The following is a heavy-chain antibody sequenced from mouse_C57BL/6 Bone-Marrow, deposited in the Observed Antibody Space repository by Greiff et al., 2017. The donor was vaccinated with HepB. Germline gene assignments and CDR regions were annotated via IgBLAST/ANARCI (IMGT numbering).Heavy chain of an antibody. CDR2: IDPSYSET. Sequence: VQLQQPGAELVRPGSSVKLSCKASGYTFTSYWMHWVKQRPIQGLEWIGNIDPSYSETHYNQKFKDKATLTVDKSSSTAYMQLSSLTSEDSAVYYCAREREWPNYFDYWGQGTTLTVSS. J-gene: IGHJ2*01. V-gene: IGHV1-52*01. CDR3: AREREWPNYFDY. CDR1: GYTFTSYW.